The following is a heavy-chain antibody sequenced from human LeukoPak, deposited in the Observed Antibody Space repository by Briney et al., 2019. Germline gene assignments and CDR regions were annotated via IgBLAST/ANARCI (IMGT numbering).Heavy chain of an antibody. CDR1: GGSISSSSYY. J-gene: IGHJ4*02. D-gene: IGHD4-17*01. V-gene: IGHV4-39*01. CDR2: IYYSGRT. CDR3: ASYGDYSANFDY. Sequence: PSETLSLTCTVSGGSISSSSYYWGWIRQPPGKGLEWIGSIYYSGRTYYTPSLKSRVTLSVDTSKNQFSLKLSSVTAADTAVYYCASYGDYSANFDYWGQGTLVTVSS.